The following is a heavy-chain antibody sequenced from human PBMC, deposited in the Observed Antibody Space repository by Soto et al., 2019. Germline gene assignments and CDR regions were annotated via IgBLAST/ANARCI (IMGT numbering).Heavy chain of an antibody. D-gene: IGHD3-22*01. Sequence: PGGSLRLSCAASGFTFSSYAMSWVRQAPGKGLEWVSAISGSGGSTYCADSVKGRFTISRDNSKNTLYLQMNSLRAEDTAVYYCAKEGYYGSSGYYRFYYYFDYWGQGTLVTVSS. J-gene: IGHJ4*02. CDR1: GFTFSSYA. V-gene: IGHV3-23*01. CDR2: ISGSGGST. CDR3: AKEGYYGSSGYYRFYYYFDY.